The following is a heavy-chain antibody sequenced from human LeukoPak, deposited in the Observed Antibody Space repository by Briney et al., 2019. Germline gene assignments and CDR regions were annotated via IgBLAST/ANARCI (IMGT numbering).Heavy chain of an antibody. CDR2: INPNSDDT. V-gene: IGHV1-2*02. D-gene: IGHD3-16*02. Sequence: GASVKVSCKASGYTFTGYYIHWVRQAPGQGLERMGWINPNSDDTNYAQKFQGRVTMTRDTSISTAYMELSRLISDDTAVYYCARSTPGNGGYHYYMDVWGKGTTVTVSS. CDR1: GYTFTGYY. J-gene: IGHJ6*03. CDR3: ARSTPGNGGYHYYMDV.